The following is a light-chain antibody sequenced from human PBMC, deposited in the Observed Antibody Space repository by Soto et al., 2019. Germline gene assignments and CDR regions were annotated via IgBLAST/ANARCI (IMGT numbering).Light chain of an antibody. CDR3: QQYDDWPPGT. J-gene: IGKJ1*01. CDR1: QSVSDF. Sequence: RVLIPSPGPPLLNKGGRATLSCRASQSVSDFLAWYQQKPGQAPRLLIYGASTRATDIPARFSGSGSGTEFTLTISSLQSEDFAVYYCQQYDDWPPGTFGQG. V-gene: IGKV3-15*01. CDR2: GAS.